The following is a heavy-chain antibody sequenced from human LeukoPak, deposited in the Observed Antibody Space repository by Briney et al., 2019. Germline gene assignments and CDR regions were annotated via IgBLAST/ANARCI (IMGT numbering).Heavy chain of an antibody. D-gene: IGHD6-19*01. CDR2: ISYDGSNK. CDR1: GFTFSSYG. CDR3: AKDLPAVAGPFDY. J-gene: IGHJ4*02. V-gene: IGHV3-30*18. Sequence: GGSLRLSCAASGFTFSSYGMHWVRQAPGKGLEWVAVISYDGSNKYYADSVKGRFTISRDNSKNTLYLQMNSLRAEDTAVYYCAKDLPAVAGPFDYWGQGTLVTVSS.